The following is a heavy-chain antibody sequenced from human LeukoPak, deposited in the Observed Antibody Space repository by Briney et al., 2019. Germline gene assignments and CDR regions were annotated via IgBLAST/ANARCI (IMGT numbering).Heavy chain of an antibody. J-gene: IGHJ4*02. CDR2: MNPNSGNT. CDR3: AIFFGYTTFDY. Sequence: ASVKVSCKASGYTFTSYDINWVRQATGQGREWMGWMNPNSGNTGYAQKFQGRVTITRNTSISTAYMELSSLRSEDTAVYYCAIFFGYTTFDYWGQGTLVTVFS. CDR1: GYTFTSYD. V-gene: IGHV1-8*03. D-gene: IGHD5-24*01.